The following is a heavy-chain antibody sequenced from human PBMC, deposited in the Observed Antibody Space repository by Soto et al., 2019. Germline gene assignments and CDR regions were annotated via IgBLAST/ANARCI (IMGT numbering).Heavy chain of an antibody. CDR1: GFTFSTRS. J-gene: IGHJ4*02. CDR3: ASGLAYCGGDCYRAFDY. V-gene: IGHV3-48*01. Sequence: EVELLESGGGLVQPGGSLRVSCAASGFTFSTRSMNWVRQAPGKGLEWISYISSHSRSIYYADSVRGRFTISRDNAMNSLYLQMNSLTAEDTAVYYCASGLAYCGGDCYRAFDYWGQGSLVTVSS. CDR2: ISSHSRSI. D-gene: IGHD2-21*02.